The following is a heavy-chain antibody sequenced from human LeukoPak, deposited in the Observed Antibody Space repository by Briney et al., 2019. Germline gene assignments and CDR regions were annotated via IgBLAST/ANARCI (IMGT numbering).Heavy chain of an antibody. CDR1: GFTFTNYW. D-gene: IGHD3-3*01. CDR3: ARLREIPVFGVVTKSTSYFDY. J-gene: IGHJ4*02. CDR2: IKQDRSEK. V-gene: IGHV3-7*01. Sequence: AGGSLRLSCAAPGFTFTNYWISWLRQAPGKGLKLVANIKQDRSEKYYVDSVKGRFTISRDNAKNSLYLQMNSLRAEDTAVYYCARLREIPVFGVVTKSTSYFDYWGQGTLVTVSS.